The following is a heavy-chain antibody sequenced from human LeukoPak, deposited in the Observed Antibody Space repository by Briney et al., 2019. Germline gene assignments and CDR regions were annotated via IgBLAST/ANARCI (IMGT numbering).Heavy chain of an antibody. V-gene: IGHV3-30*03. CDR3: ARECTGLTEWCMLGGYYYYGMDV. CDR1: GFTFSSHG. D-gene: IGHD2-8*01. Sequence: GGSLRLSCAASGFTFSSHGMHWVRQAPGRGLEWVAAISYDGNNKYYADSVKGRFTISRDNSKSTLYLQVNSLRAEDTAVYYCARECTGLTEWCMLGGYYYYGMDVWGQGTTVTVSS. J-gene: IGHJ6*02. CDR2: ISYDGNNK.